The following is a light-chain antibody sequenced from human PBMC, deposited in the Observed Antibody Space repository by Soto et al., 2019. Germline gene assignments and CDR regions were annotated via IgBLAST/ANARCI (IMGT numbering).Light chain of an antibody. CDR1: QDVDSNF. J-gene: IGKJ4*01. Sequence: EIVLTQSPGTLSLSPGERATLSCRASQDVDSNFLAWYQQRPGQAPRLHIYGSSRKATGIPDRCSGSGSGTDFSLTISRVGPEDLAVYFWPQYYSSITFGGGTKVDVK. V-gene: IGKV3-20*01. CDR2: GSS. CDR3: PQYYSSIT.